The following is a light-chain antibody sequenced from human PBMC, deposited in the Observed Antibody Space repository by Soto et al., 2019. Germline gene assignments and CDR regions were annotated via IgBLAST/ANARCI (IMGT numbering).Light chain of an antibody. CDR2: GAS. Sequence: EVVWTQSPGTLSLSPGARATLSCRASQFVSSTYLAWYQQRPGQAPRLLIYGASSRATGIPDRFSGGGSETDFTLTISRLESEDSAVYYCQQYGISPFTFGGGTKVDIK. V-gene: IGKV3-20*01. CDR3: QQYGISPFT. J-gene: IGKJ4*01. CDR1: QFVSSTY.